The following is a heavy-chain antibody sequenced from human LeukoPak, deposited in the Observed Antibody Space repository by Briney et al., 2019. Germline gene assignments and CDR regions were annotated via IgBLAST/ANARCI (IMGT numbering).Heavy chain of an antibody. CDR3: ARASEDSYGQQGYYYYYMDV. CDR2: VYYSGST. D-gene: IGHD5-18*01. CDR1: GGSISSSSYN. J-gene: IGHJ6*03. V-gene: IGHV4-39*01. Sequence: SETLSLTCTVSGGSISSSSYNWGWIRQPPGKGLEWIGSVYYSGSTYYNPSLKSRVTMSVDTSKNQFSLKLSSVTAADTAVYYCARASEDSYGQQGYYYYYMDVWGKGTTVTVSS.